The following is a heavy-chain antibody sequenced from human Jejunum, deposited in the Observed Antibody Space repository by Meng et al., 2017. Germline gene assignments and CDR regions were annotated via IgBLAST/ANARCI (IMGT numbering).Heavy chain of an antibody. D-gene: IGHD3-10*01. CDR1: GGSISGSGHH. CDR2: IYYNGQT. V-gene: IGHV4-39*07. CDR3: ARNYYGSGSYYSSFDF. Sequence: GSLRLSCTVSGGSISGSGHHWGWVRQSPGRGLEWIGTIYYNGQTYYNPSLKSRVTISVDTSKNHFSLRLTSVTAADTAVYYCARNYYGSGSYYSSFDFWGQGSLVTAS. J-gene: IGHJ4*02.